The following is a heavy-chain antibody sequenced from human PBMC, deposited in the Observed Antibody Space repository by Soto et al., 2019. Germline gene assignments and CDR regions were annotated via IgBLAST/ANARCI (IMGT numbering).Heavy chain of an antibody. Sequence: SVKVSCKASGGTFSSYAISWVRQAPGQGLEWMGGIIPIFGTANYAQKFQGRVTITADESTSTAYMELSSLRSEDTAVYYCAREKFNRYYFDYWGQGTLVTVSS. CDR2: IIPIFGTA. J-gene: IGHJ4*02. V-gene: IGHV1-69*13. CDR1: GGTFSSYA. CDR3: AREKFNRYYFDY.